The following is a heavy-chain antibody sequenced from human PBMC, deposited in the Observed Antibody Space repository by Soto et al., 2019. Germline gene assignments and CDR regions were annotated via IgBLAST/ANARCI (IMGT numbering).Heavy chain of an antibody. V-gene: IGHV3-30-3*01. J-gene: IGHJ3*02. CDR1: GFTFSSYA. Sequence: QVQLVESGGGVVQPGRSLRLSCAASGFTFSSYAMHWVRQAPGKGLEWVAVISYDGSNKYYADSVKGRFTISRDNSKNTLYLQMNSLRAEDTAVCYCARGEGEVVTAIGVAFDIWGQGTMVTVSS. CDR2: ISYDGSNK. CDR3: ARGEGEVVTAIGVAFDI. D-gene: IGHD2-21*02.